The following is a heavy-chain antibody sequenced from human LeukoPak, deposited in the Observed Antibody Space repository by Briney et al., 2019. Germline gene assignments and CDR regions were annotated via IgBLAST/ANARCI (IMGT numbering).Heavy chain of an antibody. J-gene: IGHJ4*02. Sequence: PGGSLRLSCAASGFTFSSYSMNWVRQAPGKGLEWVSSISSSSSYIYCADSVKGRFTISRDNAKNSLYLQMNSLRAEDTAVYYCARGGTTVLHYFDYWGQGTLVTVSS. CDR2: ISSSSSYI. D-gene: IGHD2-2*01. CDR1: GFTFSSYS. V-gene: IGHV3-21*01. CDR3: ARGGTTVLHYFDY.